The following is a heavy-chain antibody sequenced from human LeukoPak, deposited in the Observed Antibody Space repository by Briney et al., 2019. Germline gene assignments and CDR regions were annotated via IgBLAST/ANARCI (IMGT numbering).Heavy chain of an antibody. J-gene: IGHJ4*02. V-gene: IGHV3-7*01. CDR1: GFTLSHYW. Sequence: GGSLRLSCAASGFTLSHYWMSWVRQAPGKGLEPVANIKEDGSEQFYVDSVKGRFTISRDNAKNSLYLQMNSLRVEDTAVYYCARVAWSGSTLSYWGQGTLVTVSS. D-gene: IGHD3-3*01. CDR3: ARVAWSGSTLSY. CDR2: IKEDGSEQ.